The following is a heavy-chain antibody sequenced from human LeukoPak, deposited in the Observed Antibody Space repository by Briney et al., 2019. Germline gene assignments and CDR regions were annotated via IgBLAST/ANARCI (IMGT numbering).Heavy chain of an antibody. Sequence: GGSLRLSCAASGFSFSGYSMTWVRQAPGKGLEWVSSISNSGGYIYYADSVKGRFTISRDNAKNSLYLQMNSLRAEDTAVYYCGRRTYYDTLTGYNYWYFDLWGRGTLVTVSS. CDR1: GFSFSGYS. J-gene: IGHJ2*01. CDR2: ISNSGGYI. CDR3: GRRTYYDTLTGYNYWYFDL. V-gene: IGHV3-21*01. D-gene: IGHD3-9*01.